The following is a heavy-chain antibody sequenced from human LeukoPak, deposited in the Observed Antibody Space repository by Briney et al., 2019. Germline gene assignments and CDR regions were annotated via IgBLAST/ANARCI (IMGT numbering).Heavy chain of an antibody. D-gene: IGHD6-13*01. J-gene: IGHJ5*02. V-gene: IGHV3-21*01. CDR2: ISSSSSYI. CDR1: GFTFSSYS. Sequence: GGSLRLSCAASGFTFSSYSMNWVRQAPGKGLEWVSSISSSSSYIYYADSVKGRFTISRDNAKNSLYLQMNSLRAEDTAVYYCARDGREVDSSSWYFAGWFDPGGQGTLATVSA. CDR3: ARDGREVDSSSWYFAGWFDP.